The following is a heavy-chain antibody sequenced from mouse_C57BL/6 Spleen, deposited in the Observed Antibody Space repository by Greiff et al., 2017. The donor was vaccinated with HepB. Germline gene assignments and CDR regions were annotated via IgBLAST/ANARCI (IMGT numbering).Heavy chain of an antibody. D-gene: IGHD4-1*01. J-gene: IGHJ3*01. CDR2: INPSNGGT. V-gene: IGHV1-53*01. CDR1: GYTFTSYW. CDR3: ARRDWDSWFAY. Sequence: VKLVESGTELVKPGASVKLSCKASGYTFTSYWMHWVKQRPGQGLEWIGNINPSNGGTNYNEKFKSKATLTVDKSSSTAYMQLSSLTSEDSAVYYCARRDWDSWFAYWGQGTLVTVSA.